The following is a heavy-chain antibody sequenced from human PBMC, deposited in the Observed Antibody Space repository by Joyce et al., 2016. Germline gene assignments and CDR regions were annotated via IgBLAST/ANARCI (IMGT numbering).Heavy chain of an antibody. V-gene: IGHV4-34*01. CDR3: ARARRGIILARGEMGEYLQH. Sequence: QVQLQEWGAGLLKPSETLSLTCAVYGGSLSGYYWSWIRQAPGMGLEWIGEVNDRGRTNYNPSRKSLATTSMDTSKNQFSLRLTTVTAADTAVYFCARARRGIILARGEMGEYLQHWGRGTVVIVSS. D-gene: IGHD3-10*01. CDR1: GGSLSGYY. J-gene: IGHJ1*01. CDR2: VNDRGRT.